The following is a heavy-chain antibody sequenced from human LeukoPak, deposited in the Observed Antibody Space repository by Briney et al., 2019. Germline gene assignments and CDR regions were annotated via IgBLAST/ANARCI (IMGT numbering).Heavy chain of an antibody. CDR3: ARDLHHVGGWYFDY. J-gene: IGHJ4*02. CDR2: IIPILGIA. D-gene: IGHD2-15*01. CDR1: GGTFSSYA. V-gene: IGHV1-69*04. Sequence: SVKVSCKASGGTFSSYAISWVRQAPGQGLEWMGGIIPILGIANYAQKFQGRVTITADKSTSTAYMELSSLRSEDTAVYYCARDLHHVGGWYFDYWGQGTLVTVSS.